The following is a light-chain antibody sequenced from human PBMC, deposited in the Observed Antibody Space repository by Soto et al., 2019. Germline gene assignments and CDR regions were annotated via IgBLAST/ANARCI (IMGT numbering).Light chain of an antibody. Sequence: DIQMTQSPSTLSASVGDRVTITCRASQSISSWLAWYQQKPGKAPKLLIYDASSLESGVPSRFSGSGSGTEFTLTISSLQPDDFATYYCQQYNSYSPRFGTGTKVDIK. CDR2: DAS. CDR1: QSISSW. J-gene: IGKJ3*01. CDR3: QQYNSYSPR. V-gene: IGKV1-5*01.